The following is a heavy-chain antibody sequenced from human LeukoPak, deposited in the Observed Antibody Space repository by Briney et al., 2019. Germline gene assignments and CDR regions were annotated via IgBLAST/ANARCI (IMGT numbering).Heavy chain of an antibody. V-gene: IGHV1-2*02. J-gene: IGHJ4*02. CDR1: GYTFTGYY. D-gene: IGHD3-10*01. Sequence: ASVKVSCKASGYTFTGYYMHWVRQAPGQGLEWMGWINPKSGGTNYAQKFQGRVTMTRDTSISTAYMELSRLRSDDTAVYYCARDLWFGELTTDYWGQGTLVTVSS. CDR2: INPKSGGT. CDR3: ARDLWFGELTTDY.